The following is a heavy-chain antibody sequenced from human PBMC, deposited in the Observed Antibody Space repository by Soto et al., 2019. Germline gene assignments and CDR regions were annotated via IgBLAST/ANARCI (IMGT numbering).Heavy chain of an antibody. CDR2: VYDSGNT. CDR3: VYSLAASYGAAFDV. J-gene: IGHJ3*01. V-gene: IGHV4-59*03. D-gene: IGHD5-18*01. Sequence: QLQASGPGLVKPSETLSLTCSVSGASISSYFRCWIRQPPGKGLEWIGCVYDSGNTNYNPSLKSRGTIALSSSENQFSLKMSSVTAADTAVYYCVYSLAASYGAAFDVWGQGTMVTVSS. CDR1: GASISSYF.